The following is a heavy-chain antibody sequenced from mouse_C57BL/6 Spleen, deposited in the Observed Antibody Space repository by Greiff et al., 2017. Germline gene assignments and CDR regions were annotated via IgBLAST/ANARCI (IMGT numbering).Heavy chain of an antibody. Sequence: VQLQQSGPELVKPGASVKLSCKASGYTFTSYWMHWVKQRPGQGLEWIGMIHPNSGSTNYNEKFKSKATLTVDKSSSTAYMQLSSLTSEDSAVYYCARSGLYDAMDYWGQGTSVTVSS. CDR1: GYTFTSYW. CDR2: IHPNSGST. CDR3: ARSGLYDAMDY. D-gene: IGHD3-1*01. V-gene: IGHV1-64*01. J-gene: IGHJ4*01.